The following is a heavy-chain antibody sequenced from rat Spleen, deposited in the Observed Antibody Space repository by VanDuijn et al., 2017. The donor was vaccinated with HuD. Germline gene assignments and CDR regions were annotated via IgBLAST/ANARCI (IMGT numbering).Heavy chain of an antibody. D-gene: IGHD1-11*01. V-gene: IGHV2-63*01. CDR1: GFSLIRYN. Sequence: QVQLKESGPGLVQPSQTLSLTCTVSGFSLIRYNVHWVRQPPGEGLEWMGRMTYNGDTSYNSALISRLSISRDTSKSQLFLKVTSLQPEDTGTYYCARHAYGGYEAFDYWGQGVMVTVSS. J-gene: IGHJ2*01. CDR3: ARHAYGGYEAFDY. CDR2: MTYNGDT.